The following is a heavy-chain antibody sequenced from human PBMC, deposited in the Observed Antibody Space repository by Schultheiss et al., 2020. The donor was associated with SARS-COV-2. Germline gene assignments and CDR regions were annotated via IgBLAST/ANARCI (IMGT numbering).Heavy chain of an antibody. CDR3: ARRSTPQGAFDI. D-gene: IGHD3-10*01. Sequence: LRLSCAVSGGSISSGGYSWSWIRQPPGKGLEWIGYIYHSGSTYYNPSLKSRVTISVDRSKNQFSLKLSSVTAADTAVYYCARRSTPQGAFDIWGQGTMVTVSS. CDR1: GGSISSGGYS. J-gene: IGHJ3*02. CDR2: IYHSGST. V-gene: IGHV4-30-2*01.